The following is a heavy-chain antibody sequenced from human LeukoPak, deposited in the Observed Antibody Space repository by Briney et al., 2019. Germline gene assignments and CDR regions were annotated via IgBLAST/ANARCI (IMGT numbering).Heavy chain of an antibody. V-gene: IGHV4-59*02. CDR3: ARIHRYCSGGACYVLDN. D-gene: IGHD2-15*01. CDR2: VYYSGST. J-gene: IGHJ4*02. CDR1: GGSVSGYY. Sequence: KASETLSLTCVVSGGSVSGYYWGWIRQPPGRGLEWIGYVYYSGSTNYNPSFKSRITISVDTSRNQFSLQLSSVTAADTAVYYCARIHRYCSGGACYVLDNWGQGTLAAVSS.